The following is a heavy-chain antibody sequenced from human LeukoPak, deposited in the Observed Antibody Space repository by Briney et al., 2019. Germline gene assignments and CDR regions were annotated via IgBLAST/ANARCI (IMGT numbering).Heavy chain of an antibody. CDR3: ARRGKQLDAFDI. J-gene: IGHJ3*02. V-gene: IGHV4-30-2*01. CDR1: GGSISGGGYY. CDR2: IYHSGST. D-gene: IGHD6-13*01. Sequence: SETLSLTCTVSGGSISGGGYYWSWFRQPPGKGRGGIGYIYHSGSTYYNPSLKSRVTISVDRSKNQFSLKLSSVTAADTAVYYCARRGKQLDAFDIWGQGTMVTVSS.